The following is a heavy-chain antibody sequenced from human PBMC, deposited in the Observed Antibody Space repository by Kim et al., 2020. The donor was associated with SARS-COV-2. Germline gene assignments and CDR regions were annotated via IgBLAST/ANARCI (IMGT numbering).Heavy chain of an antibody. V-gene: IGHV4-30-2*01. CDR2: GRA. Sequence: GRAYYNPSLKSRVTMSADRSKNQFSLNLTSVTAADTAIYYCTGGFSSRPDHWGQGILVTVSS. J-gene: IGHJ4*02. CDR3: TGGFSSRPDH. D-gene: IGHD6-13*01.